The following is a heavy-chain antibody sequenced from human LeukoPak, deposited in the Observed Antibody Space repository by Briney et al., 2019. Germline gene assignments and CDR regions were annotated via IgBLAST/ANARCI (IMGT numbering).Heavy chain of an antibody. Sequence: RGGSLQISCKGSGSPFTSYWIGWARQMPGKGLEWTGIIYPGDSDTRYSPSFQGQVTISADKAISTAYLQGSSLKASDTAMYYCARREGSSWRIDYWGQGTLVTVSS. CDR3: ARREGSSWRIDY. V-gene: IGHV5-51*01. J-gene: IGHJ4*02. CDR1: GSPFTSYW. CDR2: IYPGDSDT. D-gene: IGHD6-13*01.